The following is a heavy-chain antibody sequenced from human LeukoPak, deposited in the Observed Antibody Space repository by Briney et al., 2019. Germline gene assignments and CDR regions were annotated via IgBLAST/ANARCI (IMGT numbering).Heavy chain of an antibody. CDR3: ARGAPLICDWFDP. Sequence: QSSETLSLTCTVSGGSISSYYWSWIRPPPGKGLEWIGYIYYSGSTNYNPSLKSRVTISVDTSKNQFSLKLSSVTAADTAVYYCARGAPLICDWFDPWGQGTLVTVSS. V-gene: IGHV4-59*01. D-gene: IGHD2-15*01. CDR2: IYYSGST. J-gene: IGHJ5*02. CDR1: GGSISSYY.